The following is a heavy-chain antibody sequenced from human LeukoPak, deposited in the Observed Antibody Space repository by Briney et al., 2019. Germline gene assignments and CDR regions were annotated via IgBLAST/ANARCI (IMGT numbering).Heavy chain of an antibody. CDR3: AKLSLGFGEFPQMFDY. CDR1: GFTFSSYA. D-gene: IGHD3-10*01. J-gene: IGHJ4*02. Sequence: PGGSLRLSCAASGFTFSSYAMSWVRQAPGKGLEWVSAISGSGGSTYYADSVKGRFTISRDNSKNTLYLQMNSLRAEDTAVYYCAKLSLGFGEFPQMFDYWGQGTLVTVSS. V-gene: IGHV3-23*01. CDR2: ISGSGGST.